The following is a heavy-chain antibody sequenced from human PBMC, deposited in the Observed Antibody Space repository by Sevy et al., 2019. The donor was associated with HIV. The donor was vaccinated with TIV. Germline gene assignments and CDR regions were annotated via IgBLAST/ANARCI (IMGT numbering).Heavy chain of an antibody. CDR2: ITASGGTR. CDR3: AKGGDVWVTTQNNY. Sequence: GGSLRLSCAASGFIFDNYAMTWVRQAPGKGLEWVSGITASGGTRNYAASVKGRFTISRDNPKNTLYLQMNSLRAEDTALYYCAKGGDVWVTTQNNYWGLGTLVTVSS. J-gene: IGHJ4*02. D-gene: IGHD3-16*01. V-gene: IGHV3-23*01. CDR1: GFIFDNYA.